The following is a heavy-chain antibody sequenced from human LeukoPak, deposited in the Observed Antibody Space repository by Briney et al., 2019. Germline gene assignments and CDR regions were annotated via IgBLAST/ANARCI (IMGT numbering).Heavy chain of an antibody. D-gene: IGHD3-10*01. V-gene: IGHV3-73*01. CDR3: AKSSGGDDY. CDR2: IRSKANSYVT. J-gene: IGHJ4*02. Sequence: GGSLRLSCAASGFTFSGSDMNWVRQASGKGLEWVGRIRSKANSYVTAYAASVEGRFTISRDDSESTAYLQMNSLETGDTAVYYCAKSSGGDDYWGQGTLVTVSS. CDR1: GFTFSGSD.